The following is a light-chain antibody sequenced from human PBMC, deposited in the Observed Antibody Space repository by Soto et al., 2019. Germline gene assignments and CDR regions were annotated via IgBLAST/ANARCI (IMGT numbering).Light chain of an antibody. CDR3: QQYNNWPPLT. Sequence: EIVMTQSPATLSVSPGERATLSCRASQSVSGNLAWYQQKPGQAPRLLIYGASTRATGIPARFSGSGSGTVFTLAISSLQSEDFAVYYCQQYNNWPPLTFGGGTKVEIK. CDR2: GAS. V-gene: IGKV3-15*01. J-gene: IGKJ4*01. CDR1: QSVSGN.